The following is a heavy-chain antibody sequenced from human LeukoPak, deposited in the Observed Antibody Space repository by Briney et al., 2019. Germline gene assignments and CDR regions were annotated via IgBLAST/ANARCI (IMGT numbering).Heavy chain of an antibody. Sequence: GGSLRLSCVASGFTFRGDGMHWVRQAPGKGLEWVAVIWYDGSKTYYADSVKGRFTISRDNSKDTLYLQMSSLRVEDTAAYYCARYLGGRNAFDIWGQGTMVTVSS. CDR3: ARYLGGRNAFDI. D-gene: IGHD3-16*01. J-gene: IGHJ3*02. CDR2: IWYDGSKT. V-gene: IGHV3-33*01. CDR1: GFTFRGDG.